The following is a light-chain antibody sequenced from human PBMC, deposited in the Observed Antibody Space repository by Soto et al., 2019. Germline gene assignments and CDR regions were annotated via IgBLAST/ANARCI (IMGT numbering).Light chain of an antibody. CDR3: QQYNSCPWT. J-gene: IGKJ1*01. V-gene: IGKV3-15*01. CDR1: QGISDT. CDR2: AAS. Sequence: MTQSTGTRFVFRCWIGTRFCRSSQGISDTLAWYQQKPGQAPKLLIHAASTRQPGFPARFSGSGSGTDFTLTISSLQSEDFAVYYCQQYNSCPWTFGQGTKVDIK.